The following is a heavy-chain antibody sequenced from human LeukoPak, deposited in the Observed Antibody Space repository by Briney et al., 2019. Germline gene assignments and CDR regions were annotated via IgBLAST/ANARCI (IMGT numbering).Heavy chain of an antibody. Sequence: GASVKVSCKASGYTFTGYYMHWVRQAPGQGLEWMGWINPNSGGTNYAQKFQGRVTMTRDTSISTAYMELSRLRSDDTAVYYCARDRDTAMVTRAFDIWGQGTMVTVSS. CDR2: INPNSGGT. D-gene: IGHD5-18*01. V-gene: IGHV1-2*02. J-gene: IGHJ3*02. CDR3: ARDRDTAMVTRAFDI. CDR1: GYTFTGYY.